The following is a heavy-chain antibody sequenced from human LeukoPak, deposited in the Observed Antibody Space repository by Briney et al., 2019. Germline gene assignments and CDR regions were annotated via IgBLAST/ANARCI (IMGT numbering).Heavy chain of an antibody. CDR3: ARSIAAAADP. CDR2: ISAYNGNT. J-gene: IGHJ5*02. D-gene: IGHD6-13*01. CDR1: GYTFTSYD. V-gene: IGHV1-18*01. Sequence: RASVKVSCKASGYTFTSYDINWVRQAPGQGLEWMGWISAYNGNTNYAQKLQGRVTMTTDTSTSTAYMELRSLRSDDTAVYYCARSIAAAADPWGQGTLVTVSS.